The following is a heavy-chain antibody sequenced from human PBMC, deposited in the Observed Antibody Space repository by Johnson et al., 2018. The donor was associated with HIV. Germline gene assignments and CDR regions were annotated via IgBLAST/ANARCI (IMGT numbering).Heavy chain of an antibody. CDR2: ISSSGSTI. J-gene: IGHJ3*02. CDR1: GFTFSSYG. CDR3: ARDKGRGAFDI. D-gene: IGHD3-10*01. V-gene: IGHV3-48*01. Sequence: MLLVESGGGLVQPGGSLRLSCAASGFTFSSYGMHWVRQAPGKGLEWVSYISSSGSTIYYADSVKGRFTISRDNSKNTLYLQMNSLRAEDTAVYYCARDKGRGAFDIWGQGTMVTVSS.